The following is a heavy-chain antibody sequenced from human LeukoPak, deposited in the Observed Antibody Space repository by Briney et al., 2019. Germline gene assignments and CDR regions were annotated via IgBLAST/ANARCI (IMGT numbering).Heavy chain of an antibody. CDR3: ERTPHPYCGGDCYSRAFVI. D-gene: IGHD2-21*02. Sequence: GESLKISCKGSGYSFTSYWIGWVRQMPGKGLEWMGIIYPGDSDTRYSPSFQGQVTISADKSISTAYLQWSSLKASDTAMYYCERTPHPYCGGDCYSRAFVIWGQGTMVTVSS. CDR2: IYPGDSDT. J-gene: IGHJ3*02. V-gene: IGHV5-51*01. CDR1: GYSFTSYW.